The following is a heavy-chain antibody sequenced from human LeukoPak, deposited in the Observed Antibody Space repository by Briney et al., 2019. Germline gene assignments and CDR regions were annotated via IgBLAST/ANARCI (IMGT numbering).Heavy chain of an antibody. Sequence: PGRSLRLSCAVSGFTFRRCAMSWVSQAPGKGLEWGSDISGSGGSTYYANSVKGRFTISRDNSKNTLYLQMNSLRAEDTAVYYCAKQARYDTSGIDYWGQGTLVTVSS. J-gene: IGHJ4*02. CDR1: GFTFRRCA. D-gene: IGHD3-22*01. CDR2: ISGSGGST. CDR3: AKQARYDTSGIDY. V-gene: IGHV3-23*01.